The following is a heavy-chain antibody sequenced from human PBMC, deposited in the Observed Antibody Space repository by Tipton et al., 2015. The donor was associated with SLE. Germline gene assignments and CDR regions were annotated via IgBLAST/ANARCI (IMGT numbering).Heavy chain of an antibody. V-gene: IGHV3-21*01. D-gene: IGHD3-3*01. CDR3: ARSPYEFWSGDY. Sequence: SGFTFSSYSMNWVRQAPGKGLEWVSSISSSSSYIYYADTVKGRFTISRDNAKNSLYLQMNSLRAEDTAVYYCARSPYEFWSGDYWGQGTLVTVSS. J-gene: IGHJ4*02. CDR1: GFTFSSYS. CDR2: ISSSSSYI.